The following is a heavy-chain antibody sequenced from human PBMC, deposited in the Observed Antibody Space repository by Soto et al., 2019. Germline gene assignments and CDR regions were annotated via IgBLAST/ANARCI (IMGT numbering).Heavy chain of an antibody. Sequence: GGSLRLSCAASGFTVSSNYMSWVRQAPGEGLGVAFIIYGGSSKYYADSVKGRFTISRHNSKNTLYLQMNSLRAEDTAVYYCARSGSYLYYYYYGMDVWGQGTTVTVSS. CDR3: ARSGSYLYYYYYGMDV. J-gene: IGHJ6*02. CDR1: GFTVSSNY. V-gene: IGHV3-53*04. D-gene: IGHD1-26*01. CDR2: IYGGSSK.